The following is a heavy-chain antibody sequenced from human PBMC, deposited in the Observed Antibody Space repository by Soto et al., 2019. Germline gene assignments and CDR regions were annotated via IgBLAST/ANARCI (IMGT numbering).Heavy chain of an antibody. J-gene: IGHJ4*02. V-gene: IGHV4-34*02. CDR2: INAGGSA. D-gene: IGHD3-10*01. CDR3: ARGLFRGTSYSGGWYFFDF. CDR1: GGSFSGYT. Sequence: QVQLQQWGAGLLKPSETLSLTCAVHGGSFSGYTWTWIRQSPGKGLEWIGQINAGGSANYNPSLNSRVTISVGTSNDEFFLDLTSVTAADTAVYYCARGLFRGTSYSGGWYFFDFWGQGTLVTVSS.